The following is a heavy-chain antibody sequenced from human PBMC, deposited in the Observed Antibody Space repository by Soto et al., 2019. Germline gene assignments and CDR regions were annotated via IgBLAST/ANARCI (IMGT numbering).Heavy chain of an antibody. D-gene: IGHD3-9*01. J-gene: IGHJ4*02. Sequence: SCKASGGTFSSYAMNWVRQAPGKGLEWVSATTGSGGVTYYADSVKGRFTISRDNSKNTLYLQMNSLRAEDTAVYYCVKFFDYDILTGYTSYFDYWGQGTLVTVSS. CDR3: VKFFDYDILTGYTSYFDY. V-gene: IGHV3-23*01. CDR2: TTGSGGVT. CDR1: GGTFSSYA.